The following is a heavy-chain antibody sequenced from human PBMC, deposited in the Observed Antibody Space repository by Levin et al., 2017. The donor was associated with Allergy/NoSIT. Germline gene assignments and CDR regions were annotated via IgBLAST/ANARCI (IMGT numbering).Heavy chain of an antibody. Sequence: PGGSLRLSCAASGFTFSSNTMNWVRQAPGKGLEWVSSITSSSTYIYYADSVKGRFTISRDNAKNSLYLQMNSLRAEDTAVYYCARDRSGNYGWADYWGQGTLVTVSS. V-gene: IGHV3-21*01. J-gene: IGHJ4*02. D-gene: IGHD1-26*01. CDR3: ARDRSGNYGWADY. CDR1: GFTFSSNT. CDR2: ITSSSTYI.